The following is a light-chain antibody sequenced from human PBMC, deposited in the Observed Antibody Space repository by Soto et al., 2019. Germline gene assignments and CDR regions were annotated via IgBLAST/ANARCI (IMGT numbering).Light chain of an antibody. CDR2: TAS. V-gene: IGKV1-5*03. CDR3: QQYDSYS. J-gene: IGKJ4*01. Sequence: DVQMTQSPSTLSASVGDSVTITCRASQSIGRWLAWYQQKPGKAPNLLIYTASTLETGVPSRFSGSGSGTEFTLTSSSLQPDDFATYYCQQYDSYSFGGGTKVEIK. CDR1: QSIGRW.